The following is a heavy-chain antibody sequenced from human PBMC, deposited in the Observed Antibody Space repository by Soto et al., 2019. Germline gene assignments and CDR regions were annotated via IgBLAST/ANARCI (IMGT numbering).Heavy chain of an antibody. CDR2: IIPIFGTA. V-gene: IGHV1-69*01. D-gene: IGHD2-15*01. J-gene: IGHJ4*02. CDR1: GGTFSSYA. CDR3: ARGRILSKAGSGYYFDY. Sequence: QVQLVQSGAEVKKPGSSVKVSCKASGGTFSSYAISWVRQAPGKGLEWMGGIIPIFGTANYAQKFQGRVTITADESTSTAYMELGSLRSEDTAVYYCARGRILSKAGSGYYFDYWGQGTLVTVSS.